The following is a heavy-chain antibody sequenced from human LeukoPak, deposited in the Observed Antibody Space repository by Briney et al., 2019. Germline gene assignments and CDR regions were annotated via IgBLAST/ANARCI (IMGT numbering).Heavy chain of an antibody. CDR3: TRSPDIDILTGYSRYYFDY. V-gene: IGHV5-51*01. CDR2: IYPGDSET. Sequence: GESLKISCKDSGYSFTNYWIGWVRQMPGKGLEWMGVIYPGDSETRYSPSFQGQVTISADKSISTAYLQWNSLKASDTAIYYCTRSPDIDILTGYSRYYFDYWGQGTLVTVSS. D-gene: IGHD3-9*01. CDR1: GYSFTNYW. J-gene: IGHJ4*02.